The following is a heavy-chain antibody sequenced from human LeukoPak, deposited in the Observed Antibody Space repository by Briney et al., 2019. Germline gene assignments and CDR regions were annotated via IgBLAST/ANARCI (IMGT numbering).Heavy chain of an antibody. J-gene: IGHJ6*03. CDR3: AKGPTQVIRFMRDGKTYYMDV. Sequence: GGTLRLSCAASGCTFSNYGVHWIRKAPGRGLDFVAVGWYDGKHQYYVDSVKGRFTISRDNPKNMLYLQMNSLRVEDTAVYYCAKGPTQVIRFMRDGKTYYMDVWGKGTSVLVSS. CDR1: GCTFSNYG. D-gene: IGHD3-3*01. V-gene: IGHV3-33*06. CDR2: GWYDGKHQ.